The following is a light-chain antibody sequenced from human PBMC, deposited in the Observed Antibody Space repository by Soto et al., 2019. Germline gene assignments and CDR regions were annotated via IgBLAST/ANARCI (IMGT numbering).Light chain of an antibody. Sequence: EIVLTQSPVTLFLSPGERATLSCRASQNVDMFLAWYQQKPGQPPRLLIYDASNRATGIPARFSGSGSGTEFTLTISSLQSEDFAVYYCQQYNNWPQTFGQGTKVDIK. V-gene: IGKV3D-15*01. CDR3: QQYNNWPQT. CDR1: QNVDMF. J-gene: IGKJ1*01. CDR2: DAS.